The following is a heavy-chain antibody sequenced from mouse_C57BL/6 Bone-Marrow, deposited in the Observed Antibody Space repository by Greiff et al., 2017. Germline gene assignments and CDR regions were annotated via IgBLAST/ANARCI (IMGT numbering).Heavy chain of an antibody. Sequence: VQLQQSGPELVKPGASVQLSCKASGYTFTSYDINWVKQRPGQGLEWIGWIYPRDGSTKYNEKFKGKATLTVDTSSSTAYMELHSLTSEDSAVYFCAIITTVVAKGYWGQGTTLTVSS. CDR1: GYTFTSYD. V-gene: IGHV1-85*01. J-gene: IGHJ2*01. CDR2: IYPRDGST. CDR3: AIITTVVAKGY. D-gene: IGHD1-1*01.